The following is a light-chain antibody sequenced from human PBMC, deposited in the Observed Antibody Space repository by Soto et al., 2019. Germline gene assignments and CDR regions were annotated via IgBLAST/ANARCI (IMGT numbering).Light chain of an antibody. Sequence: EMVLTQSPATLSLSPGERATLSCRASPSVTNFLAWYQQKPGQAPRLLIYGAFNRATGIPARFSGSGSGTDFTLTISSLEPEDSAIYSCHQRNIWPPVTFGQGTRLEIK. CDR1: PSVTNF. CDR2: GAF. V-gene: IGKV3-11*01. CDR3: HQRNIWPPVT. J-gene: IGKJ5*01.